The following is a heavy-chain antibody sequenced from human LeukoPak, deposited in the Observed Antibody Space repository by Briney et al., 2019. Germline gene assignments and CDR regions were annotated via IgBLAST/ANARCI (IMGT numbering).Heavy chain of an antibody. Sequence: SETLSLTCTVSGGSISSSSYYWGWIRQPPGKGLEWIGSIYYSGSTYYNPSLKSRVTISVDTSKNQFSLKLSSVTAADTAVYYCARDEQTYYYDSSGYYDYWGQGTLVTVSS. CDR2: IYYSGST. J-gene: IGHJ4*02. CDR3: ARDEQTYYYDSSGYYDY. V-gene: IGHV4-39*07. CDR1: GGSISSSSYY. D-gene: IGHD3-22*01.